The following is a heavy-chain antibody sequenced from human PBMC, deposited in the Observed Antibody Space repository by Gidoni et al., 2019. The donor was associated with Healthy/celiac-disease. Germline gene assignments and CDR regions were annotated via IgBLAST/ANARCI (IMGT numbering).Heavy chain of an antibody. CDR1: GFPFGDYA. V-gene: IGHV3-49*05. Sequence: EVQLVESGGGLVKPGRSLRLSWTASGFPFGDYAMSWFRQAPGKGLEWVGFIRSKAYGGTTEYAASVKGRFTISRDDSKSIAYLQMNSLKTEDTAVYYCTRKEVAEGDYWGQGTLVTVSS. CDR3: TRKEVAEGDY. D-gene: IGHD6-13*01. CDR2: IRSKAYGGTT. J-gene: IGHJ4*02.